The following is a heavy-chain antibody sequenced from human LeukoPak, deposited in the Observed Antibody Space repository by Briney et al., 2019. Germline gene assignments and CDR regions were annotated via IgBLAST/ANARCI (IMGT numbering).Heavy chain of an antibody. CDR1: GGTFSSYA. V-gene: IGHV1-69*13. Sequence: GASVEVSCKASGGTFSSYAISWVRQAPGQGLEWMGGIIPIFGTANYAQKFQGRVTITADESTSTAYMELSSLRSEDTAVYYCARWAIDSSGYDDFDYRGQGTLVTVSS. CDR2: IIPIFGTA. D-gene: IGHD3-22*01. CDR3: ARWAIDSSGYDDFDY. J-gene: IGHJ4*02.